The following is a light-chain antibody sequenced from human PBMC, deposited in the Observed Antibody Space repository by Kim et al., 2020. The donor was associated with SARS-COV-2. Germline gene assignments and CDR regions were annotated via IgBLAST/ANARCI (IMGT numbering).Light chain of an antibody. V-gene: IGLV3-1*01. CDR3: QAWDSSMGV. J-gene: IGLJ2*01. Sequence: SYELTQPPSVSVSPGQTASITCSGDKLGDKYACWYQQKPGQSPVLVIYQDSKRPSGIPERFSGSNSGNTATLTISGTQAMDEADYYCQAWDSSMGVFGGGTQVTVL. CDR2: QDS. CDR1: KLGDKY.